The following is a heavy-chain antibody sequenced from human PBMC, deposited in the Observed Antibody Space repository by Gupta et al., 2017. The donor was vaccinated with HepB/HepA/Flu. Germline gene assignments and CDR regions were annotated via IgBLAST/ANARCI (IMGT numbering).Heavy chain of an antibody. CDR1: GFPFGGNA. D-gene: IGHD3-3*02. J-gene: IGHJ6*04. CDR3: AKDVHFWSAMNV. V-gene: IGHV3-23*01. CDR2: IGSDVRT. Sequence: EVQLLESGGGLVQPGGSLRLSCAGSGFPFGGNAMSWVRRAPGKGLEWVSGIGSDVRTHYADSVKGRFTISRDISRNTLYLQMKRLRAEDTAVYYCAKDVHFWSAMNVWGEGTTVTVPS.